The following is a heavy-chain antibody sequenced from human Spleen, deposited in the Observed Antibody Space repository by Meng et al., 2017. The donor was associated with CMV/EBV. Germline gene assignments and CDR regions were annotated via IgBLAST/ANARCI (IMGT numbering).Heavy chain of an antibody. V-gene: IGHV3-7*01. D-gene: IGHD6-13*01. J-gene: IGHJ4*02. CDR3: ARDGRRSGID. CDR1: GFTFSSYW. Sequence: GESLKISCAASGFTFSSYWMSWVRQAPGKGLEWVANINQDGSEKYYVDSVKGRFTISRDNAKNSLYLQMNSLRAEDTAVYYCARDGRRSGIDWGQGTLVTVSS. CDR2: INQDGSEK.